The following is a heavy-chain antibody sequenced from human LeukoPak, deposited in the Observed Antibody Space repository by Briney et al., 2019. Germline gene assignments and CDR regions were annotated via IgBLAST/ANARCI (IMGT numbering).Heavy chain of an antibody. D-gene: IGHD2-21*01. V-gene: IGHV3-21*01. J-gene: IGHJ4*02. CDR2: ISSSSSYI. Sequence: GGSLRLSCAASGFTFSSYSMNWVRQAPGKGLEWVTSISSSSSYIYYADSVKGRFTISRDNAKNSLYLQMNSLRAEDTAVYYCARPHCRGGDCFDYWGQGTLVTVSS. CDR1: GFTFSSYS. CDR3: ARPHCRGGDCFDY.